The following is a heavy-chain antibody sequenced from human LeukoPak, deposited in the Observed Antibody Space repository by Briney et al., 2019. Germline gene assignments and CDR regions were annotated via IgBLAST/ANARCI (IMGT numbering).Heavy chain of an antibody. Sequence: SVKVSCKASGGTFSSYAISWVRQAPGQGLEWMGGIIPIFGTANYAQKFQGRVTITTDESTSTAYMELSSLRAEDTGVYYCASDPFTRGHYWGQGTLVTVSS. CDR3: ASDPFTRGHY. CDR1: GGTFSSYA. J-gene: IGHJ4*02. V-gene: IGHV1-69*05. CDR2: IIPIFGTA. D-gene: IGHD2-2*01.